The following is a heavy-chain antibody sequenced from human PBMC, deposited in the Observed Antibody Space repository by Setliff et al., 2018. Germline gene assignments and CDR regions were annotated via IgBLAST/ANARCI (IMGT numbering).Heavy chain of an antibody. CDR1: GYTLTELS. J-gene: IGHJ3*02. D-gene: IGHD2-15*01. CDR2: FDPEDGET. Sequence: ASVKVSCKVSGYTLTELSMHWVRQAPGKGLEWMGGFDPEDGETIYAQRFQGRVTMTEDTSTDTAYMELSSLRSEDTAVYYCATNSGGNTIDAFDIWGQGTRVTVS. CDR3: ATNSGGNTIDAFDI. V-gene: IGHV1-24*01.